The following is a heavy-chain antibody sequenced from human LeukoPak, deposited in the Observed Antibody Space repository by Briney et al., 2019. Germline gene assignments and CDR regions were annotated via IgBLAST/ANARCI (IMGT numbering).Heavy chain of an antibody. CDR1: GYSLSSGYY. CDR2: IYHSGST. CDR3: ARLTASYCDFWSGSIPDY. D-gene: IGHD3-3*01. J-gene: IGHJ4*02. V-gene: IGHV4-38-2*01. Sequence: RASETLSLTCAVSGYSLSSGYYWGWIRQPPGKGLEWIGSIYHSGSTYYNPSLKSRVTISVDTSKNQFSLKLSSVTAADTAVYYCARLTASYCDFWSGSIPDYWGQGTLVTVSS.